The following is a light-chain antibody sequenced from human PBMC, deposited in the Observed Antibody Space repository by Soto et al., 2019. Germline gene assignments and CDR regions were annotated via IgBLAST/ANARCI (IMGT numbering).Light chain of an antibody. CDR3: SSYITTNSRV. CDR2: EVS. Sequence: QSFLTQPASVSGSPGQSITISCTGTSGNIGNFNFVSWYQQHPGKAPKLMIYEVSNRPSGVSDRFSGSKSGNTASLTISGLQAEDEADYYCSSYITTNSRVFGTGTQVTVL. CDR1: SGNIGNFNF. V-gene: IGLV2-14*01. J-gene: IGLJ1*01.